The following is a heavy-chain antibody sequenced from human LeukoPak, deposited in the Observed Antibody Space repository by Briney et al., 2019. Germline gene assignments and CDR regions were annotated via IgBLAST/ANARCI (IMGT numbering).Heavy chain of an antibody. D-gene: IGHD3-10*01. CDR3: ARERTITMDAFDI. Sequence: GGSLRLSCAASGFTFSSYWMSWVRQAPGKGLEWVANIKQDGSEKYYVDSVKGRFTISRDNAKNSLYLQMNSLRAEDTAVYYCARERTITMDAFDIWGQGTMVTVSS. CDR2: IKQDGSEK. J-gene: IGHJ3*02. V-gene: IGHV3-7*01. CDR1: GFTFSSYW.